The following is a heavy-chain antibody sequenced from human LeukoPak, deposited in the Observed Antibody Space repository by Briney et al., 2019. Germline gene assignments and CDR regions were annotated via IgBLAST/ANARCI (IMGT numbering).Heavy chain of an antibody. CDR1: GYTFTNYF. J-gene: IGHJ5*02. CDR3: ARRDCVGDCYSNWFDP. D-gene: IGHD2-21*02. Sequence: ASVKVSCKASGYTFTNYFMHWVRQAPGQGLEWMGIINPRGGSTGYAQKFQGRITMTTDMSTRTVYMELSSLETEDTAVYYCARRDCVGDCYSNWFDPWGQGTLVTVSS. CDR2: INPRGGST. V-gene: IGHV1-46*01.